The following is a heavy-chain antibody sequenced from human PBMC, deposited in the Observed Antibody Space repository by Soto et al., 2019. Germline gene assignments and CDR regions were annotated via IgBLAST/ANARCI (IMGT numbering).Heavy chain of an antibody. CDR2: INPSGGST. CDR3: ARGYYDILTGSPNPFDY. CDR1: GYTFTSYY. D-gene: IGHD3-9*01. V-gene: IGHV1-46*01. J-gene: IGHJ4*02. Sequence: ASVNVSCKSSGYTFTSYYIHWGRQAPGQGLEWMGIINPSGGSTSYAQKFQGRVTMTRDTSTSTVYMELSSLRSEDTAVYYCARGYYDILTGSPNPFDYWGQGTLVTVSS.